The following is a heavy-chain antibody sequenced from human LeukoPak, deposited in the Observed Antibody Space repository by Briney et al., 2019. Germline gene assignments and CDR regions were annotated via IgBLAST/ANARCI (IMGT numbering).Heavy chain of an antibody. CDR2: AYDDRDNK. D-gene: IGHD1-26*01. Sequence: GGSLRLSCAASGFTFISYGMHWVRQSPGKGLEWVAVAYDDRDNKYHADSVKGRFTVSKDNSKRTLYLQMSSLRAEDTAIYYCATGGLYFYSDWGQGILVTVSS. V-gene: IGHV3-33*01. J-gene: IGHJ4*02. CDR1: GFTFISYG. CDR3: ATGGLYFYSD.